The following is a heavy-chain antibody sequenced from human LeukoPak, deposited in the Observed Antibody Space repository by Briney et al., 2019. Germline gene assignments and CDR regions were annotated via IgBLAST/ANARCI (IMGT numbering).Heavy chain of an antibody. Sequence: SETLSLTCTISGGSINNYYWSWIRQPPGKGLEWIGYIYYSGSTNYNPSLNSRVNISPDTSKNQFSLRLSSVTAADTAVYYCARQTVKNVDTARFDYWGQGTLVTVSS. D-gene: IGHD5-18*01. CDR3: ARQTVKNVDTARFDY. CDR2: IYYSGST. CDR1: GGSINNYY. V-gene: IGHV4-59*08. J-gene: IGHJ4*02.